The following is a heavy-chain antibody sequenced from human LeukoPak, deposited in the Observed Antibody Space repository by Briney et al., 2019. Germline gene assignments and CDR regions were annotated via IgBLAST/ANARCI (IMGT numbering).Heavy chain of an antibody. J-gene: IGHJ5*02. CDR3: ARQFLSSLNWFDP. V-gene: IGHV4-39*01. D-gene: IGHD6-6*01. CDR2: ISSSGSA. Sequence: SETLSLTCTVSSGSITNYNYFWGWIRQPPGKGLEWIGTISSSGSASYNPSLKSRVAVSLDTSKNQFSLRLTSVAAADTAVYYCARQFLSSLNWFDPWGQGTLVTVSS. CDR1: SGSITNYNYF.